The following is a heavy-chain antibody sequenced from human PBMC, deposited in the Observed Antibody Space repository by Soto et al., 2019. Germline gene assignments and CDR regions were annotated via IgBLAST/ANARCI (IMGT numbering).Heavy chain of an antibody. D-gene: IGHD4-17*01. CDR2: IIPVFATP. CDR1: GGPFSDYS. CDR3: ARDPAYGASSGLGLVDY. Sequence: QVQLVQSGAEVKKPGSSVKVSCKASGGPFSDYSINWVRQAPGQGLEWMGGIIPVFATPNYAQKFQGRVTITADKFTSTAYMELSNLRSEDTAIYFCARDPAYGASSGLGLVDYWGQGTLVTVTS. V-gene: IGHV1-69*06. J-gene: IGHJ4*02.